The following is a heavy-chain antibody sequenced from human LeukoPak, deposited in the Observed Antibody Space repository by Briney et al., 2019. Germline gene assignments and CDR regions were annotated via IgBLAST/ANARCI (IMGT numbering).Heavy chain of an antibody. CDR2: FDREDGET. Sequence: ASVKVSCKVSGYALTELSMHWVRQAPGKGLEWMGGFDREDGETIYAQKFQGRVTITADESTSTAYMELSSLRSEDTAVYYCARRLTGTTYYYFDYWGQGTLVTVSS. J-gene: IGHJ4*02. CDR1: GYALTELS. CDR3: ARRLTGTTYYYFDY. D-gene: IGHD1-7*01. V-gene: IGHV1-24*01.